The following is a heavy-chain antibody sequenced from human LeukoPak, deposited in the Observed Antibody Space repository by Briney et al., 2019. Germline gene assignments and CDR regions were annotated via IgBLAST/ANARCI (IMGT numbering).Heavy chain of an antibody. CDR3: ASGRDWFDP. V-gene: IGHV4-59*01. CDR1: GGSISSYY. Sequence: PSETLSFTCTVSGGSISSYYWSWIRQPPGKGLEWIGYIYYSGSTNYNPSLKSRVTISVDTSKNQFSLKLSSVTAADTAVYYCASGRDWFDPWGQGTLVTVSS. CDR2: IYYSGST. J-gene: IGHJ5*02.